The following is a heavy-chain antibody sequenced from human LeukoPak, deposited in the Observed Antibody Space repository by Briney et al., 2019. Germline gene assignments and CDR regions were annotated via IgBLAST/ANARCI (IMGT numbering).Heavy chain of an antibody. J-gene: IGHJ6*02. D-gene: IGHD3-10*01. CDR3: AKVISYGSGSQIPYYGMDV. CDR2: IYSGGST. CDR1: GFTVSSNY. Sequence: PGGSLRLSCAASGFTVSSNYMSWVRQAPGKGLEWVSVIYSGGSTYYADSVKGRSTISRDNSKNTLYLQMNSLRAEDTAVYYCAKVISYGSGSQIPYYGMDVWGQGTTVTVSS. V-gene: IGHV3-66*02.